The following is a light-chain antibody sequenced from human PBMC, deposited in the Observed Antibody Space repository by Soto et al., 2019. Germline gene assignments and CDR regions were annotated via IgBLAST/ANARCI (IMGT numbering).Light chain of an antibody. Sequence: QSVLTQPPSASGTPGQRVTISCSGSSSNIGSDAVNWYQRFPGTAPKLLIYSNNERPSGVAARFSGSKSGTSASLAISGLQSEDEADYYCAAWDDSLNGVVFGGGTKVTVL. CDR2: SNN. CDR1: SSNIGSDA. V-gene: IGLV1-44*01. J-gene: IGLJ2*01. CDR3: AAWDDSLNGVV.